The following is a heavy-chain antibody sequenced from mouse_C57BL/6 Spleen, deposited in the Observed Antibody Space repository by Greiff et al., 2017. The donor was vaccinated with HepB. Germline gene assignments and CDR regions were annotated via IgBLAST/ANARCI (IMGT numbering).Heavy chain of an antibody. CDR1: GFSLTSYG. V-gene: IGHV2-6*03. Sequence: VQLQESGPGLVAPSQSLSITCTVSGFSLTSYGVHWVRQPSGKGMEWLVVIWSDGSTTYNSALKSRLSISKDNSKSQVFLKMNSLLTDDTAMYYCARSYGSSYGFAYWGQGTLVTVSA. CDR3: ARSYGSSYGFAY. CDR2: IWSDGST. J-gene: IGHJ3*01. D-gene: IGHD1-1*01.